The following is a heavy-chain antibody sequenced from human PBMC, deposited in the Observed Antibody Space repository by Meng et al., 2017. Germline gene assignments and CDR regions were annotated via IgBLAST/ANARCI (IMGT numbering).Heavy chain of an antibody. D-gene: IGHD5-24*01. CDR2: IIPIFGTA. CDR3: ARDLRDGYNYGPSAFDI. Sequence: SVKVSCKASGGTFSSYAISWVRQAPGQGLEWMGGIIPIFGTANYAQKFQGRVTITADESTSTAYMELSSLRSEDTAVYYCARDLRDGYNYGPSAFDIWGQGIMVTVSS. CDR1: GGTFSSYA. J-gene: IGHJ3*02. V-gene: IGHV1-69*13.